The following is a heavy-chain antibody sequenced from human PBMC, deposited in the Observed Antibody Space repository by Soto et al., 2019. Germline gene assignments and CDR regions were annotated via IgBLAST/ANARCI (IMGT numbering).Heavy chain of an antibody. CDR1: GYSFTSYS. CDR3: ARSDRWGRSYVRLTGYMDV. D-gene: IGHD3-16*02. J-gene: IGHJ6*02. Sequence: GESLKISCEGSGYSFTSYSIGWVRQMPGKGLEWMGIIYPGDSDTRYSPSFQGQVTISADKSISTAYLQWSGLKASDTAMYYCARSDRWGRSYVRLTGYMDVWGQGTTVTVSS. CDR2: IYPGDSDT. V-gene: IGHV5-51*01.